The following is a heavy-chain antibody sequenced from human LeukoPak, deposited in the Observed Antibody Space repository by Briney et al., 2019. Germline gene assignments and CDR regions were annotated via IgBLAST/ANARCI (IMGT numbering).Heavy chain of an antibody. J-gene: IGHJ4*02. Sequence: ESGPTLAQPTQILTQTCTFSEFSRSTSAVGGGWIRQLQGKSLEWLALMYCDDNKRYSPSLKSRLTITKDTSKNQVVLTMTNMDPVDTAAYYCAHRLVSSSWYVDYWGQGTLVTVSS. CDR1: EFSRSTSAVG. CDR2: MYCDDNK. D-gene: IGHD6-13*01. V-gene: IGHV2-5*02. CDR3: AHRLVSSSWYVDY.